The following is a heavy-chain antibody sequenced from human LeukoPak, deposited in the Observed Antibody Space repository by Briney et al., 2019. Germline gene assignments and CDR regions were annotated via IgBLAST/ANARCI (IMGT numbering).Heavy chain of an antibody. J-gene: IGHJ4*02. Sequence: GGSLRLSCAASGFTFDDYAMHWVRQTPGRGLEWVSGISWNSGAIGYADSVKGRFTIPRDNAKNSLYLQMNSLRAEDTASYYCAKDRDGYNGNFDYWGQGNLVTVSS. D-gene: IGHD5-24*01. CDR1: GFTFDDYA. CDR3: AKDRDGYNGNFDY. V-gene: IGHV3-9*01. CDR2: ISWNSGAI.